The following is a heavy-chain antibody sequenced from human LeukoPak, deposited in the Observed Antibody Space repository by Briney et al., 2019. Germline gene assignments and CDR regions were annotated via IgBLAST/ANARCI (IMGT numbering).Heavy chain of an antibody. V-gene: IGHV1-8*01. Sequence: ASVKVSCKASGYTFTSYDINWVRQATGQGLEWMGWMNPNSGNTGYAQKFQERVTITRDMSTSTAYMELSSLRSEDTAVYYCAAVSPMVRGVITIIDYWGQGTLVTVSS. J-gene: IGHJ4*02. D-gene: IGHD3-10*01. CDR2: MNPNSGNT. CDR1: GYTFTSYD. CDR3: AAVSPMVRGVITIIDY.